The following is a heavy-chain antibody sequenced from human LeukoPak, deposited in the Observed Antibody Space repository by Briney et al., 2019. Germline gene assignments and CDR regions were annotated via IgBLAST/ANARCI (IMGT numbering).Heavy chain of an antibody. CDR3: ARDRDYGGGGVFDY. D-gene: IGHD4-23*01. V-gene: IGHV1-69*13. J-gene: IGHJ4*02. CDR1: GGTFSSYA. CDR2: IIPIFGTA. Sequence: GASVEVSCKASGGTFSSYAISWVRQAPGQGLEWMGGIIPIFGTANYAQKFQGRVTITADESTSTAYMELSSLRSEDTAVYYCARDRDYGGGGVFDYWGQGTLVTVSS.